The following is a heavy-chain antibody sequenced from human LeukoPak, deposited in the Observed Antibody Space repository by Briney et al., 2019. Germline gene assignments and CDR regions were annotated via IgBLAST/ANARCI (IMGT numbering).Heavy chain of an antibody. J-gene: IGHJ1*01. CDR1: GFTFSSYS. V-gene: IGHV3-23*01. CDR3: ATQPESYGDSASYFHH. D-gene: IGHD4-17*01. Sequence: PGGSLRLSCAASGFTFSSYSMNWVRQAPGKGLEWVSAISGSGDQTYYADSVKGRFTFSRDNSNNILHLQMHSLRADDTAVYYCATQPESYGDSASYFHHWGQGTLVTVSS. CDR2: ISGSGDQT.